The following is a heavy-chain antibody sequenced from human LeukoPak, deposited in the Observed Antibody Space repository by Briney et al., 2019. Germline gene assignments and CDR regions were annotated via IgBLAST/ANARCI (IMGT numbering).Heavy chain of an antibody. J-gene: IGHJ4*02. D-gene: IGHD6-13*01. CDR3: AKEVQGISMFDT. CDR2: VSYDERNR. Sequence: GGSLRLSCAASGFTFSSYWMSWVRQAPGKGLEWVAVVSYDERNRYYGDSVKGRFTISRDNSKNIMYLQMNSLGTEDTAVYYCAKEVQGISMFDTWGQGILVTVSS. CDR1: GFTFSSYW. V-gene: IGHV3-30*18.